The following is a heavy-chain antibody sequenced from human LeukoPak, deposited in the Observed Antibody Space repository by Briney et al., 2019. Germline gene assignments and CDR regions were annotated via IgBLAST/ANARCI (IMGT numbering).Heavy chain of an antibody. J-gene: IGHJ6*03. V-gene: IGHV3-23*01. CDR1: GFTFSSYA. CDR3: AKDPKDYYYMDV. Sequence: PGGSLRLSCAASGFTFSSYAMSWVRQAPGKGLEWVSAISGSGGSTYYADPVKGRFTISRDNSKNTLYLQMNSLRAEATAVYYCAKDPKDYYYMDVWGKGTTVTVSS. CDR2: ISGSGGST.